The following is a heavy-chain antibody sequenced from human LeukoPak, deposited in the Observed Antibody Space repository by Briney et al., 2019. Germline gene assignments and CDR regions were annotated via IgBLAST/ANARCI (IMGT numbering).Heavy chain of an antibody. J-gene: IGHJ3*02. CDR1: GFTFSDYY. D-gene: IGHD3-3*01. Sequence: GGSLRLSCAASGFTFSDYYMSWIRPAPGKGLEWVSYISSSGSTIYYADSVKGRFAISRDNAKNSLYLQMNSLRAEDTAVYYCATDTYYDFWSGYGDAFDIWGQGTMVTVSS. CDR2: ISSSGSTI. CDR3: ATDTYYDFWSGYGDAFDI. V-gene: IGHV3-11*04.